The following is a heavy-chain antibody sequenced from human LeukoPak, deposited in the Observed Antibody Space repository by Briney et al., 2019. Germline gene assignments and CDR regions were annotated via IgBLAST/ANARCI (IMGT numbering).Heavy chain of an antibody. Sequence: PGGSLRLSCAASGFTFSGSALHWVRQASGKGLEWVGRIRSTANGYATAYAASVKGRFTISNSKNTAYLQMDSLKTEDTAVYYCTGNYYVSGSYADFDYWGKGTLVTASS. D-gene: IGHD3-10*01. J-gene: IGHJ4*02. CDR2: IRSTANGYAT. CDR1: GFTFSGSA. V-gene: IGHV3-73*01. CDR3: TGNYYVSGSYADFDY.